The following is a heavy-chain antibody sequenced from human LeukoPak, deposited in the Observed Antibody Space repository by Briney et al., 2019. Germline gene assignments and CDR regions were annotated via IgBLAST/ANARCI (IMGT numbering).Heavy chain of an antibody. Sequence: GGSLRLSCAASAFTFRSFGMQWVRQAPGKGPEWVAFISSDGGNVYYADSVNGRFSISRDNFKATLYLQMNSLRPEDTAVYYCAKGQQGHMWLDNWGQGTLVIVSS. CDR2: ISSDGGNV. V-gene: IGHV3-30*18. CDR1: AFTFRSFG. D-gene: IGHD6-13*01. J-gene: IGHJ4*02. CDR3: AKGQQGHMWLDN.